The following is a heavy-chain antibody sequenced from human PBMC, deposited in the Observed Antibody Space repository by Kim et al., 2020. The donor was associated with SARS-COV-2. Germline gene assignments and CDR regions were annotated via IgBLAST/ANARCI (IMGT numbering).Heavy chain of an antibody. CDR1: GYTFTGYF. J-gene: IGHJ5*02. D-gene: IGHD6-13*01. CDR3: ARGEAAAGTWFDP. Sequence: ASVKVSCKASGYTFTGYFMHWVRQAPGQGLEWMGRIYPNSGGTNYAQKFQGRVTMTRDTSIRTAYMELSRLTSDDTAVYYCARGEAAAGTWFDPWGQGTLVTVSS. CDR2: IYPNSGGT. V-gene: IGHV1-2*06.